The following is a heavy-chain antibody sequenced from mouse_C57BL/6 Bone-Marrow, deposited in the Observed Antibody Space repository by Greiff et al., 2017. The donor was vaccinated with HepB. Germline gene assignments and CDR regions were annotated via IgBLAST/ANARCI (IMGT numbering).Heavy chain of an antibody. CDR3: ARTYGNYAMDY. J-gene: IGHJ4*01. D-gene: IGHD2-1*01. V-gene: IGHV5-6*01. CDR1: GFTFSSYG. CDR2: ISSGGSYT. Sequence: EVHLVESGGDLVKPGGSLKLSCAASGFTFSSYGMSWVRQTPDKRLEWVAIISSGGSYTYYPDSVKGRFTISRDNAKNTLYLQMSSLKSEDTAMYYCARTYGNYAMDYWGQGTSVTVSS.